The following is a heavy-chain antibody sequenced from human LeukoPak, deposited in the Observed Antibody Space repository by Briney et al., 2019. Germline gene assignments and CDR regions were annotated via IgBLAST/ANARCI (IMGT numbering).Heavy chain of an antibody. Sequence: GGSLRLSCAASGFTFSSYAMSWVRQAPGKGLEWVSAISGSGGSTYYADSVKGRFTISRDNSKNTLYLQMNSLRAEDTAVYYCVKHSGSFPDWFDYWGQGTLVTVSS. J-gene: IGHJ4*02. D-gene: IGHD1-26*01. CDR3: VKHSGSFPDWFDY. CDR1: GFTFSSYA. CDR2: ISGSGGST. V-gene: IGHV3-23*01.